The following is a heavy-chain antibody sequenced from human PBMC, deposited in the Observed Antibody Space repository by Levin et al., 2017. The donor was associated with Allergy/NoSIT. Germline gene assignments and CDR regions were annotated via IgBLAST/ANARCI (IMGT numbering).Heavy chain of an antibody. Sequence: GESLKISCAASGFTFSNAWMSWVRQAPGKGLEWVGRIKSKTDGGTTDYAAPVKGRFTISRDDSKNTLYLQMNSLKTEDTAVYYCTTDGGYGDQLLPTYYDYYGMDVWGQGTTVTVSS. CDR3: TTDGGYGDQLLPTYYDYYGMDV. V-gene: IGHV3-15*01. D-gene: IGHD2-2*01. CDR1: GFTFSNAW. CDR2: IKSKTDGGTT. J-gene: IGHJ6*02.